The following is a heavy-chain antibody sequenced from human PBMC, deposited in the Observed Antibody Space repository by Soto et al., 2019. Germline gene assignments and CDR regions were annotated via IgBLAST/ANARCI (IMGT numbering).Heavy chain of an antibody. CDR1: GGTFSSYA. CDR2: IIPIFGTA. V-gene: IGHV1-69*01. CDR3: ARWGGISSSDYYYGMDV. D-gene: IGHD6-6*01. J-gene: IGHJ6*02. Sequence: QVQLVQSGAEVKKPGSSVKVSCKASGGTFSSYAISWVRQAPGQGLEWMGGIIPIFGTANYAQKFQGRVTITADESTSTAYMELSSLRSEDTAVYYCARWGGISSSDYYYGMDVWGQGTTVTVSS.